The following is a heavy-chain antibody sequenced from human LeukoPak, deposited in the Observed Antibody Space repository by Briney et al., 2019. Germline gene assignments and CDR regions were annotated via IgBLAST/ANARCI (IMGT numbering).Heavy chain of an antibody. Sequence: ASVKVSCKASGGTFSSYAISWVRQAPGQGLEWMGGIIPIFGTANYAQKFQGRVTITADESTSTAYMERSSLRSEDTAVYYCARYDFWSGYYFKASRGYYFDYWGQGTLVTVSS. CDR3: ARYDFWSGYYFKASRGYYFDY. D-gene: IGHD3-3*01. CDR2: IIPIFGTA. J-gene: IGHJ4*02. CDR1: GGTFSSYA. V-gene: IGHV1-69*13.